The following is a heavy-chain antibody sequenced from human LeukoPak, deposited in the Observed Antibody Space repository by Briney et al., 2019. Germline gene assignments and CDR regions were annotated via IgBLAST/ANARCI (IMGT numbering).Heavy chain of an antibody. V-gene: IGHV4-4*07. Sequence: PSETLSLTCTVSGGSISSYYWSWIRQPAGKGLEWIGRIYTSGSTNYNPSLKSRVTMSVDTSKNQFSLKLSSVTAADTAVYYCARDSPPGCSSTSCYGYNWFDPWGQGTLVTVSS. D-gene: IGHD2-2*01. CDR3: ARDSPPGCSSTSCYGYNWFDP. J-gene: IGHJ5*02. CDR1: GGSISSYY. CDR2: IYTSGST.